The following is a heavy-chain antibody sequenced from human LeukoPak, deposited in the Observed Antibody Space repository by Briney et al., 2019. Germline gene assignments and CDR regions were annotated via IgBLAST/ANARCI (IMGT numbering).Heavy chain of an antibody. V-gene: IGHV3-30*19. J-gene: IGHJ4*02. Sequence: GGSLRLSCAASGFTFSTCAMHWVRQAPGKGLEWVAVISYAGSNKYYADSVKGRFTISRDNSKKTLYLQMNSLRTEDTAVYYCARNDYGDYYFDYWGQGTLVTVSS. CDR3: ARNDYGDYYFDY. CDR2: ISYAGSNK. CDR1: GFTFSTCA. D-gene: IGHD4-17*01.